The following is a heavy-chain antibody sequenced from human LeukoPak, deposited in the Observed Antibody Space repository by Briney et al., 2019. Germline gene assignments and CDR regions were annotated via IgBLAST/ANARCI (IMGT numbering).Heavy chain of an antibody. D-gene: IGHD3-22*01. CDR1: GGSISSHY. V-gene: IGHV4-59*11. J-gene: IGHJ4*02. CDR3: ALRSSGYPYYFDY. Sequence: SETLSLTCTVSGGSISSHYWSWIRQPPEKGLEWIAYIYYSGITNFNPSLKSRVTISVDTSKNQFSLKLSSVTAADTAVYFCALRSSGYPYYFDYWGQGTLVTVSS. CDR2: IYYSGIT.